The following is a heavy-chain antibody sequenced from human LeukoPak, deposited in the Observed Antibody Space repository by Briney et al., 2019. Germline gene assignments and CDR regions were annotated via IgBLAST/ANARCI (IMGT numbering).Heavy chain of an antibody. Sequence: ASVRVSCKVSGYTLTELSMHWVRQALGKGLEWMGGFDPEDGETIYAQKFQGTVTMTEDTSTDTAYMELSSLRSEDTAVYYCATYDFWSGYYTHWGQGTLVTVSS. J-gene: IGHJ4*02. V-gene: IGHV1-24*01. CDR3: ATYDFWSGYYTH. D-gene: IGHD3-3*01. CDR2: FDPEDGET. CDR1: GYTLTELS.